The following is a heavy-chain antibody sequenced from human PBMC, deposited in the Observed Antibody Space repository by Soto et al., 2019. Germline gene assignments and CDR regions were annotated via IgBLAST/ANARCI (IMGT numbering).Heavy chain of an antibody. CDR3: AHGALGYCSGGSCYSAGYYYYGMDV. D-gene: IGHD2-15*01. CDR1: GFSLSTSGVG. V-gene: IGHV2-5*01. J-gene: IGHJ6*02. CDR2: IYWNDDK. Sequence: GSGPTLVNPTQTLTLTCTFSGFSLSTSGVGVGWIRQPPGKALEWLALIYWNDDKRYSPSLKSRLTITKDTSKNQVVLTMTNMDPVDTATYYCAHGALGYCSGGSCYSAGYYYYGMDVWGQGTTVTVSS.